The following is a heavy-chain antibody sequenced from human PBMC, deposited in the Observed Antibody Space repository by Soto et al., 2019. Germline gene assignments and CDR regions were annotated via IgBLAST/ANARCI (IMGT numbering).Heavy chain of an antibody. V-gene: IGHV3-30*18. CDR2: ISYDGSNK. CDR1: GFTFSSYG. D-gene: IGHD3-10*01. Sequence: QVQLVESGGGVVQPGRSLRLSCAASGFTFSSYGMHWVRQAPGKGLEWVAVISYDGSNKYYADSVKGRFTISRDNSKNKLYQQKNSLRAEDTAVYYCAKYKLSSGEFWKRDYGIDVWGQGTTVTVSS. J-gene: IGHJ6*02. CDR3: AKYKLSSGEFWKRDYGIDV.